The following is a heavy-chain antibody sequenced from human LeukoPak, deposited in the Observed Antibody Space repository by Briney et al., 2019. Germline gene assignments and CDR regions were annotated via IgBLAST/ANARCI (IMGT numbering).Heavy chain of an antibody. V-gene: IGHV3-30*02. Sequence: GGSLRLSCAASGFTFSSFGMHWVRQSPGKGLEWVAFIRYDASDKYYGDSVKGRFTISRDNSKNTLYLQMNSLGAEDTAVYYCAEDPGYRSSWFSHLDDWGQGTLVTVSS. J-gene: IGHJ4*02. CDR3: AEDPGYRSSWFSHLDD. CDR2: IRYDASDK. D-gene: IGHD6-13*01. CDR1: GFTFSSFG.